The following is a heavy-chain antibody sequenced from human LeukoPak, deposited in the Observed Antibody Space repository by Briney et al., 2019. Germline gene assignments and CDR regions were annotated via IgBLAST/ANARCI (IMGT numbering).Heavy chain of an antibody. J-gene: IGHJ4*02. CDR2: INPSGGST. D-gene: IGHD3-9*01. CDR3: ARNDILTGPTTFDY. CDR1: GYIFTSYY. V-gene: IGHV1-46*01. Sequence: GGSLRLSCAASGYIFTSYYMHWVRQSPGQGLEWMGIINPSGGSTSYAQKFQGRVTMTRDMSTSTVYMELSSLRSEDTAVYYCARNDILTGPTTFDYWGQGTLVTVSS.